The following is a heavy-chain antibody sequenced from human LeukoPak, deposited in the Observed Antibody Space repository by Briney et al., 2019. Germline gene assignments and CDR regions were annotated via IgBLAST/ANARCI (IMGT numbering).Heavy chain of an antibody. V-gene: IGHV4-59*01. J-gene: IGHJ4*02. CDR2: IYYSGST. D-gene: IGHD3-10*01. Sequence: SETLSLTCTVSGGSISSYYWSWIRQPPGKGLEWIGYIYYSGSTNYNPSLKSRDTISVDTSKNQFSLELSSVTAADTAVYYCARGSNGSGSYYNQGGYYFDYWGQGTLVTVSS. CDR1: GGSISSYY. CDR3: ARGSNGSGSYYNQGGYYFDY.